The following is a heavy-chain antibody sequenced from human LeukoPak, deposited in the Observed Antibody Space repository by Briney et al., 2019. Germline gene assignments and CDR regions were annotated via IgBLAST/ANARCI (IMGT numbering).Heavy chain of an antibody. D-gene: IGHD2-2*02. J-gene: IGHJ4*02. CDR2: IKQDGSEK. V-gene: IGHV3-7*01. CDR3: GRLSVEGGTSCYRPSDY. CDR1: GFSFRNYW. Sequence: GGSLRLSCAASGFSFRNYWMTWVRQAPGKGLEWVANIKQDGSEKYYVASVKGRFSISRDNAKNSLYLQMNSLSAEDTAVYYCGRLSVEGGTSCYRPSDYWGQGTLVTVSS.